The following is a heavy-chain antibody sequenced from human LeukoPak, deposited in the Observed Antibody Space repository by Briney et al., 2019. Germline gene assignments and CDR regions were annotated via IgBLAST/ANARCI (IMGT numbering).Heavy chain of an antibody. Sequence: PGGSLRLSCSASGFTLSRYVMHWVRQAPGEGLEHISVISSNGGSTYYSVSVKGRFTISRDNSKNTLYLQISSLRAEDTAVYYCAIAAAATEAFDIWGQGTMVTVSS. D-gene: IGHD6-13*01. CDR1: GFTLSRYV. CDR3: AIAAAATEAFDI. J-gene: IGHJ3*02. V-gene: IGHV3-64D*06. CDR2: ISSNGGST.